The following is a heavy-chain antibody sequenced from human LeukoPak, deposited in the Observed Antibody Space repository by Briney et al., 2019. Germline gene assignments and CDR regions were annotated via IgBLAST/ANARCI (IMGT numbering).Heavy chain of an antibody. D-gene: IGHD3-22*01. CDR3: ARVPRPGSSGYYYFDY. CDR1: GGTFSSYA. J-gene: IGHJ4*02. V-gene: IGHV1-69*13. Sequence: EASVKVSCKASGGTFSSYAISWVRQAPGQGLEWMGGIIPIFGTANYAQKFQGRVTITADESTSTAYMELSSLRSEDTAVYYCARVPRPGSSGYYYFDYWGQGTLVTVSS. CDR2: IIPIFGTA.